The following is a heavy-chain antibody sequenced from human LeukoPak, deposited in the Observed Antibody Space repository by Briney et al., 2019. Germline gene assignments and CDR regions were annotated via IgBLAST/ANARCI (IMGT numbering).Heavy chain of an antibody. D-gene: IGHD2-15*01. CDR3: ARGGGYCSGGSCRLLYYYYMDV. CDR2: INHSGST. Sequence: SETLSLTCTVSGYSISSGYYWGWIRQPPGKWLEWIGEINHSGSTNYNPSLKSRVTISVDTPKNQFSLKLSSVTAADTAVYYCARGGGYCSGGSCRLLYYYYMDVWGKGTTVTVSS. V-gene: IGHV4-38-2*02. CDR1: GYSISSGYY. J-gene: IGHJ6*03.